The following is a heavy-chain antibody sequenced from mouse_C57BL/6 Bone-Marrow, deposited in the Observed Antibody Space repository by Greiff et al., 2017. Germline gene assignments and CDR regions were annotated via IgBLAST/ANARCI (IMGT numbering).Heavy chain of an antibody. CDR3: ARNGGYYGPEAY. CDR1: GFSLTSYA. CDR2: IWTGGGT. J-gene: IGHJ3*01. D-gene: IGHD1-1*01. Sequence: VMLMESGPGLVAPSQSLSITCTVSGFSLTSYAISWVRQPPGKGLEWLGVIWTGGGTNYNSALKSRLSISKDNSKSQVCLKMDSLQTDDTARYYCARNGGYYGPEAYWGQGTLVTVSA. V-gene: IGHV2-9-1*01.